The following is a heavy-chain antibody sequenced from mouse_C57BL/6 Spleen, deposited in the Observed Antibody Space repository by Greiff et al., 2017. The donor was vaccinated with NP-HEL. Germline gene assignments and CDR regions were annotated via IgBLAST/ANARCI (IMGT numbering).Heavy chain of an antibody. CDR2: ISYDGSN. CDR3: ARDSPYYGNYYAMDY. Sequence: LLESGPGLVKPSQSLSLTCSVTGYSITSGYYWNWIRQFPGNKLEWMGYISYDGSNNYNPSLKNRISITRDTSKNQFFLKLNSVTTEDTATYYCARDSPYYGNYYAMDYWGQGTSVTVSS. V-gene: IGHV3-6*01. CDR1: GYSITSGYY. J-gene: IGHJ4*01. D-gene: IGHD2-10*01.